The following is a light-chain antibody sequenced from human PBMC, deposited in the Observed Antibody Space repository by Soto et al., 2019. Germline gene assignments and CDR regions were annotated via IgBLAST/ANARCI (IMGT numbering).Light chain of an antibody. CDR1: QGIRDA. Sequence: DIQMTQSPSSLSASVGDRVTSTCRASQGIRDALGWYQQKPGKAPKRLIYAASRLQSGVPSRFSGSGSGTEFTLTISSLQPEDFATYYCLQHNSYPLTFGQGTKVEIK. J-gene: IGKJ1*01. CDR2: AAS. V-gene: IGKV1-17*01. CDR3: LQHNSYPLT.